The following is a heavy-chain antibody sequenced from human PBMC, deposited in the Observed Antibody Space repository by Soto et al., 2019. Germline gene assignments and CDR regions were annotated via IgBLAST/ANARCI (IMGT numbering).Heavy chain of an antibody. Sequence: QVQLQESGPRLVKPSQTPSLTCTVSNGSISTDKFFWAWVRQRPGNGLECIGYIYHSGSTYYNPSLQSRLTISTDTSKSQFSLKLTSVTAADTAVYYCARDSTITSAWRALDVWGQGTTGTASS. CDR3: ARDSTITSAWRALDV. D-gene: IGHD3-10*01. CDR1: NGSISTDKFF. CDR2: IYHSGST. J-gene: IGHJ6*02. V-gene: IGHV4-31*03.